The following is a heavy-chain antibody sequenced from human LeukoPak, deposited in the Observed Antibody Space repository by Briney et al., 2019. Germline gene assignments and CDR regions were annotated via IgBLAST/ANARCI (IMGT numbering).Heavy chain of an antibody. CDR2: IRYDGDNK. CDR3: AKDASSSLEY. Sequence: PGGSLRLSXAASGFTFSSYGMHWVRQAPGKGLEWVAFIRYDGDNKYYADSVKGRFTISRDNSKNTLYLQMNSLRAEDTAVYYCAKDASSSLEYWGQGTLVTVSS. CDR1: GFTFSSYG. V-gene: IGHV3-30*02. J-gene: IGHJ4*02. D-gene: IGHD2-2*01.